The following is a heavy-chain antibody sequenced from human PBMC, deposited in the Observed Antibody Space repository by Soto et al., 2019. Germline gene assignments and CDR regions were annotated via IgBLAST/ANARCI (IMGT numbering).Heavy chain of an antibody. V-gene: IGHV3-48*01. CDR1: GFTFSSYS. J-gene: IGHJ4*02. Sequence: EVQLVESGGGLVQPGGSLRLSCAASGFTFSSYSINWVRQAPGKGLEWVSYISSSSSTIYYADSVKGRFTISRDNAKNSLYLQMNSLRAEDTAVYYCARDAPPDDSWGQGTLVTVSS. CDR3: ARDAPPDDS. CDR2: ISSSSSTI.